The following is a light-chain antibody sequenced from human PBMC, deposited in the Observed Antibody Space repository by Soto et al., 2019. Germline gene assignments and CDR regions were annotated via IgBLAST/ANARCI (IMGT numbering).Light chain of an antibody. V-gene: IGKV4-1*01. CDR3: QQRNTWPPIT. CDR2: WAT. Sequence: DIVMTQSPDSLTVSLGERATINCKSSRSVLDNSDNKNYLAWYQQKSGQPPKLLIYWATTREFGVPDRFSGSGSGTDFTLTISSLQAEDVAVYYCQQRNTWPPITFGQGTRLEIK. CDR1: RSVLDNSDNKNY. J-gene: IGKJ5*01.